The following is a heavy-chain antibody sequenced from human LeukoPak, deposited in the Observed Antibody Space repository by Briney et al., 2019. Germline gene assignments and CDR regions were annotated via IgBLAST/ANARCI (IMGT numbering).Heavy chain of an antibody. D-gene: IGHD3-22*01. CDR1: GFTFGYYG. CDR2: INWNGGRS. V-gene: IGHV3-20*04. Sequence: PGGSLRLSCEASGFTFGYYGMSWVRQVPGKGREWVSGINWNGGRSAYADSVEGRFTISRDSAKNSLYLQMNSLRAEDTALYYCARGGDYYDSDGVISSAFDIWGQGTMVTVSS. J-gene: IGHJ3*02. CDR3: ARGGDYYDSDGVISSAFDI.